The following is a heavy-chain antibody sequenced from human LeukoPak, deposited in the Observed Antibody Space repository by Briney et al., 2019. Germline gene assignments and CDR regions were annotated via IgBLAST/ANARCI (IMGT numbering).Heavy chain of an antibody. V-gene: IGHV4-4*02. J-gene: IGHJ4*02. CDR1: GGSISNTNW. Sequence: SETLSLTCAVSGGSISNTNWWSWVRQPPGKGLEWIGEIYHSGSTNYNPSLKSRVTISVDKSKNQFSLKLSSVTAADTAVYYCARYFDWLYYFDYWGQGILVTVSS. CDR2: IYHSGST. CDR3: ARYFDWLYYFDY. D-gene: IGHD3-9*01.